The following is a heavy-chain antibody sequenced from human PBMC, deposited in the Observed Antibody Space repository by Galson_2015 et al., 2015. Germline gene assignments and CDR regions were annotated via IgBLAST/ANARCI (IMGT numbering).Heavy chain of an antibody. CDR3: ARGTPVTSTPPYHYMDV. D-gene: IGHD4-17*01. V-gene: IGHV1-18*01. Sequence: SVKVSCKASTYTFTSYSITWVRQAPGQGLEWMGWLSAYNGNTNCAQNLQGRVTMTTDTSTSTAYMELRSLRSDDTAVYYCARGTPVTSTPPYHYMDVWGKGTTVTVSS. J-gene: IGHJ6*03. CDR2: LSAYNGNT. CDR1: TYTFTSYS.